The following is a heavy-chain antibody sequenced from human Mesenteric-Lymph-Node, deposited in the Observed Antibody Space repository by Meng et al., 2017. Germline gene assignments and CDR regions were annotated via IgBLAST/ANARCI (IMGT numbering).Heavy chain of an antibody. Sequence: QGQPRKGGGGLVKASGTLSPTAVVDCGSHRGGYGNGIRQPPGKGLEWIGEIIHGGSPSYNPSLKSRVTISIDTSKNQLSLMLSSVTAADTAVYYCARRPTGIDYWGQGTLVTVSS. J-gene: IGHJ4*02. V-gene: IGHV4-34*12. CDR3: ARRPTGIDY. CDR2: IIHGGSP. D-gene: IGHD2-8*02. CDR1: CGSHRGGY.